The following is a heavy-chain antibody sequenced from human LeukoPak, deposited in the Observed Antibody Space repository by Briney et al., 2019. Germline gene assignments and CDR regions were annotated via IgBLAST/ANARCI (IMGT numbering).Heavy chain of an antibody. V-gene: IGHV3-11*01. CDR3: ARDATYYYGSGSLH. D-gene: IGHD3-10*01. CDR2: ISSSGSTI. Sequence: AGGSLRLSCAASGFTFNTYGMSWIRQAPGKGLEWVSYISSSGSTIYYADSVKGRFTNSRDNAKNSLYLQMNSLRAEVPAVYYCARDATYYYGSGSLHWGQGTLVTVSS. J-gene: IGHJ4*02. CDR1: GFTFNTYG.